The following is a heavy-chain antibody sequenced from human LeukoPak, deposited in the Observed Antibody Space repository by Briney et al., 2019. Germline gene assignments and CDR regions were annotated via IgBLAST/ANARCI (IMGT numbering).Heavy chain of an antibody. J-gene: IGHJ2*01. D-gene: IGHD3-22*01. V-gene: IGHV4-31*03. CDR3: ARAARQGFTMIVVPFFYFDL. CDR2: INESGST. CDR1: GGSISSGASD. Sequence: PSQTLSLTCTVSGGSISSGASDWGWIRQHPKRGREGVVYINESGSTYYNPSLGSRVTMSVYTAKNQFSLKLSSVTAADSAVYYCARAARQGFTMIVVPFFYFDLWGRGTLVTVSS.